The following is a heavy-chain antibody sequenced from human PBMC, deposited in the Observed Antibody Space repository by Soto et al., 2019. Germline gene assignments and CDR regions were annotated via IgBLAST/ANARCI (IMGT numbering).Heavy chain of an antibody. CDR2: ISYDGSNN. D-gene: IGHD6-6*01. V-gene: IGHV3-30-3*01. CDR1: GFTFSSYA. J-gene: IGHJ2*01. CDR3: ARDGPEPYSSSSWWYFDL. Sequence: TGGSLRLSCAASGFTFSSYAMHWVRQAPGKGLEWVAVISYDGSNNYYADSVKGRFTISRDNSKNTLYLQMNSLRAEDTAVYYCARDGPEPYSSSSWWYFDLWGRGTLVTVS.